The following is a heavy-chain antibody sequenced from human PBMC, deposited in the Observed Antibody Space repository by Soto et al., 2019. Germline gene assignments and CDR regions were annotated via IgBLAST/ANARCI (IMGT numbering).Heavy chain of an antibody. V-gene: IGHV3-30*18. CDR2: ISEDGSKK. CDR3: AKSAHPATVTLYYFDY. CDR1: GFNFNNYA. Sequence: QVQLVESGGGVVQPGRSLRLSCAASGFNFNNYAMHWVRQAPGKGLEWVTLISEDGSKKYFADSVKGRFTVSRDNSKNPLFLQMNSLKTEDTAVYYCAKSAHPATVTLYYFDYWGQGTLVTVSS. D-gene: IGHD4-17*01. J-gene: IGHJ4*02.